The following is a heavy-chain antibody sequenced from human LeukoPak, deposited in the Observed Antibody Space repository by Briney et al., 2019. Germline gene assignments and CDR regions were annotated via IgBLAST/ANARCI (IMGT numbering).Heavy chain of an antibody. CDR3: ARDEAAAGRFDY. CDR2: INHSGST. D-gene: IGHD6-13*01. J-gene: IGHJ4*02. CDR1: GGSFSGYY. V-gene: IGHV4-34*01. Sequence: SSETLSLTCAVYGGSFSGYYWSWIRQPPGKGLEWIGEINHSGSTNYNPSLKSRVTISVDTSKNQFSLKLSSVTAADTAVYYCARDEAAAGRFDYWGQGTLVTVSS.